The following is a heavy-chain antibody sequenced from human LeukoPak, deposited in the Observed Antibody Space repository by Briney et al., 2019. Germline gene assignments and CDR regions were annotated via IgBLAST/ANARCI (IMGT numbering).Heavy chain of an antibody. CDR3: ARGEGSSYYYGSGSSYNWFDP. Sequence: SETLSLTCTVSGGSISSGDYYWSWIRQPPGKGLEWIGYIYYSGSTYYNPSLKSRVTISVDTSKNQFSPKLSSVTAADTAVYYCARGEGSSYYYGSGSSYNWFDPWGQGTLVTVSS. CDR2: IYYSGST. V-gene: IGHV4-30-4*01. D-gene: IGHD3-10*01. CDR1: GGSISSGDYY. J-gene: IGHJ5*02.